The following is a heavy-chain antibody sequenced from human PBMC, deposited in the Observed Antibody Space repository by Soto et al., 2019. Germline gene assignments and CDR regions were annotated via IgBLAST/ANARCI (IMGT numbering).Heavy chain of an antibody. V-gene: IGHV3-11*01. D-gene: IGHD2-2*01. J-gene: IGHJ4*02. CDR1: GFRFRDYY. Sequence: RLSCAASGFRFRDYYMSWFLQAPGKGLEWVSYISSSGSTIYYADSVKGRFTISRDNAKNSLYLQMNSLRAEDTAVYYCARGLVVVPAANYFDYWGQRTLVTVSS. CDR2: ISSSGSTI. CDR3: ARGLVVVPAANYFDY.